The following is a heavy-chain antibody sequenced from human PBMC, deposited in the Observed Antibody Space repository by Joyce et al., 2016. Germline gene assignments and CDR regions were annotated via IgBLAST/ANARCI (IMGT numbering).Heavy chain of an antibody. CDR1: GYSFTSHW. Sequence: EVQLVQSGAEVKKPGESLRISCKGSGYSFTSHWFSWVRQMPGKGLEWMGRIDPRDSYTDYSPSFEGHDTISVDKTISTAYLQWISLRASDTAIYYCARHVTDWFDPWGQGTLVTVSS. D-gene: IGHD3-10*02. CDR3: ARHVTDWFDP. V-gene: IGHV5-10-1*03. CDR2: IDPRDSYT. J-gene: IGHJ5*02.